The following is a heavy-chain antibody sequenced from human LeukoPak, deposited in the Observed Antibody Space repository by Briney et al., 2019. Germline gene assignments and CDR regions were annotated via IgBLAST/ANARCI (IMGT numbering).Heavy chain of an antibody. CDR2: ITRSSSTI. J-gene: IGHJ4*02. Sequence: GLDWVSYITRSSSTIHYADSVKGRFTISRDNAKNSLYLQMDSLRDEDTAVYYCTRDPNALDYWGQGTLVTVSS. V-gene: IGHV3-48*02. CDR3: TRDPNALDY.